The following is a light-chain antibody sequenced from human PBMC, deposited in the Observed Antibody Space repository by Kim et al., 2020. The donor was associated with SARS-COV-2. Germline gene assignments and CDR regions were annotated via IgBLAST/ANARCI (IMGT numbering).Light chain of an antibody. CDR2: DAS. V-gene: IGKV3-11*01. CDR1: QSVGSR. Sequence: EIVLTQSPATLSLSPGERATLSCRASQSVGSRLAWYRQKPGQAPRLLIDDASNRATGIPARFSGSGSGTDFTLTISSLEPEDFAVYYCQQRISWPLTFGQVTKVDIK. J-gene: IGKJ1*01. CDR3: QQRISWPLT.